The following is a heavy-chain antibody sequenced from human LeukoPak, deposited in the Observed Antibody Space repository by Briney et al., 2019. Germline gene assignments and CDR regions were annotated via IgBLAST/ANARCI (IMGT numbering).Heavy chain of an antibody. D-gene: IGHD1-1*01. CDR3: ARDTSRDDLDY. CDR1: GFXFSSYW. V-gene: IGHV3-7*04. Sequence: GGSLRLSCAASGFXFSSYWMNWVRQAPGKGLEWVANINQDGSAEYYVDSVKGRFTISRDNAKNSLYLQMNSLGAEDTAVYYCARDTSRDDLDYWGQGTLVTVSS. CDR2: INQDGSAE. J-gene: IGHJ4*02.